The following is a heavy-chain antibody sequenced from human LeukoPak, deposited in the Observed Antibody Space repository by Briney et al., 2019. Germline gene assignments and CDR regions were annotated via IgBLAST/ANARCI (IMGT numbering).Heavy chain of an antibody. Sequence: PGGSLRLSCAASGFTVSSNYMSWVRQAPGKGLEWVSAISGSGGSTYYADSVKGRFTISRDNSKNTLYLQMNSLRAEDTAVYYCAAEYNWNLFDYWGQGTLVTVSS. V-gene: IGHV3-23*01. D-gene: IGHD1-20*01. J-gene: IGHJ4*02. CDR3: AAEYNWNLFDY. CDR2: ISGSGGST. CDR1: GFTVSSNY.